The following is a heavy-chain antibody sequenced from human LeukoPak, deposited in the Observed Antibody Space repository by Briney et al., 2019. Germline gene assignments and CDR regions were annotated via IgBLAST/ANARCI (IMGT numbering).Heavy chain of an antibody. D-gene: IGHD6-25*01. CDR1: GGSISSSSYH. CDR3: ARLRLARGYYFDY. V-gene: IGHV4-39*01. CDR2: IYYSGST. J-gene: IGHJ4*02. Sequence: SETLYLTCSVSGGSISSSSYHWGWIRQPPGKGLEWIGSIYYSGSTYYNPSLKSRVTISVDTSKNQFSLKLSSVTAADTAVYYCARLRLARGYYFDYWGQGTLVTVSS.